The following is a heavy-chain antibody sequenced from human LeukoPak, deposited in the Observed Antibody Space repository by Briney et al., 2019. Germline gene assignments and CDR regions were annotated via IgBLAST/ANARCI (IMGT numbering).Heavy chain of an antibody. D-gene: IGHD2-15*01. CDR3: ARGFSALVGSGNRFDS. J-gene: IGHJ5*01. CDR1: GGSISSSDHF. CDR2: LYYTGSA. V-gene: IGHV4-39*01. Sequence: SETLSLTCTVSGGSISSSDHFWGWIRQSPGKGLEWIGSLYYTGSAYYNPSLKSRVTIFVDTSKNQFSLRVTSVTAADTYVYYCARGFSALVGSGNRFDSWGQGTLVTVSS.